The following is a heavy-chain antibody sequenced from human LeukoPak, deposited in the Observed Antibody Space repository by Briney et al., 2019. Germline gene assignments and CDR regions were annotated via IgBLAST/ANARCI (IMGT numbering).Heavy chain of an antibody. J-gene: IGHJ5*02. CDR3: AREATRPFDP. Sequence: PSETLSLTCTVSGYSISSGYYWGWIRQPPGKGLEWIGSIYHSGSTYYNPSLKSRVTISVDTSKNQFSLKLSSVTAADTAVYYCAREATRPFDPWGQGTLVTVSS. CDR2: IYHSGST. D-gene: IGHD1-26*01. V-gene: IGHV4-38-2*02. CDR1: GYSISSGYY.